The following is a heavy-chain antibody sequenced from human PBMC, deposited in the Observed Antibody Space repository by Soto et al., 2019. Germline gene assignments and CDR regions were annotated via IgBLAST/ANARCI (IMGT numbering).Heavy chain of an antibody. CDR1: GYTFTIYY. V-gene: IGHV1-46*01. CDR2: INPSGGST. Sequence: ASLKVSCKASGYTFTIYYMHWVRQAPGQGLEWMGIINPSGGSTNYAQKLQGRVAMTRDTSTSTVYMELNSLRSEDTAVYYCARPPYPGCINAVCYPLDYWGQGTLVTVSS. D-gene: IGHD2-8*01. CDR3: ARPPYPGCINAVCYPLDY. J-gene: IGHJ4*02.